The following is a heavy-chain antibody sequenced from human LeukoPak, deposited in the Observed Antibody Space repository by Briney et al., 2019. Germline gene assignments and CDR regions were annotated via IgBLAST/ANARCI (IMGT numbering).Heavy chain of an antibody. Sequence: GGSLRLSCAASGFTFSSYWMHWVRQAPGKGLVWVSRINSDGSRTNYADSVQGRFTISRDDSKNTLYLQMSSLRAEDTAVYYCARIVRRRQFDYWGQGTLVTVSS. D-gene: IGHD2-15*01. J-gene: IGHJ4*02. CDR2: INSDGSRT. CDR3: ARIVRRRQFDY. CDR1: GFTFSSYW. V-gene: IGHV3-74*01.